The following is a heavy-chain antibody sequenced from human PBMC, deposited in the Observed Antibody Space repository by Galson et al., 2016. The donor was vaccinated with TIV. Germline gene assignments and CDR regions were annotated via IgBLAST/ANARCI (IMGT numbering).Heavy chain of an antibody. J-gene: IGHJ2*01. Sequence: SVKVSCKASGDTFSMIVFNWVRQAPGQGLDWMGGINPLLGTVNNAQKFQGRVTFTADETRSTAYMELSSLKSEDTAVYFCARDAGTYYHAFDLWGRGTLVTVSS. CDR2: INPLLGTV. CDR3: ARDAGTYYHAFDL. D-gene: IGHD3-22*01. CDR1: GDTFSMIV. V-gene: IGHV1-69*13.